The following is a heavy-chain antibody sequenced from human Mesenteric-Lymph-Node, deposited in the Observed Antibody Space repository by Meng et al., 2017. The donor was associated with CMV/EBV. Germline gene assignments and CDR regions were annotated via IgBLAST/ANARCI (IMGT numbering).Heavy chain of an antibody. CDR1: GFTFRSYA. D-gene: IGHD3-22*01. Sequence: GESLKISCAGSGFTFRSYAMSWVRQAPGKGLEWVSGITPSGSNTYYANSVKGRFTISRDNSKNTLYLQMNSLRTEDTAVYTCANSYDSSGYPTFDFWVQGTLVTVSS. J-gene: IGHJ4*02. CDR2: ITPSGSNT. CDR3: ANSYDSSGYPTFDF. V-gene: IGHV3-23*01.